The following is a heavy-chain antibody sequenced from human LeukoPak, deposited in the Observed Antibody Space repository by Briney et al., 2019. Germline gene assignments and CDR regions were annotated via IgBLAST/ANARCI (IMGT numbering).Heavy chain of an antibody. Sequence: ASVKVSCKASGYTFITYYIHWVRQAPGQGLEWMGIINPNGGTTSYAQKFQGRVTMTRDTSTSTVYMELSSLRSEDTAVYYCARGSSGYYSPKLPGFDYWGQGTLVTVSS. CDR1: GYTFITYY. J-gene: IGHJ4*02. D-gene: IGHD3-22*01. V-gene: IGHV1-46*01. CDR3: ARGSSGYYSPKLPGFDY. CDR2: INPNGGTT.